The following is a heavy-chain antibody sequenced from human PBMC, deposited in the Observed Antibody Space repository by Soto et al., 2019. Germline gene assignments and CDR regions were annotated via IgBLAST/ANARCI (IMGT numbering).Heavy chain of an antibody. CDR1: GDSNSSYY. J-gene: IGHJ4*02. CDR2: ISSSGST. D-gene: IGHD2-8*01. V-gene: IGHV4-59*08. Sequence: SETLSLTCSVSGDSNSSYYGSWIRQSPGKGLEWIGYISSSGSTTYNPSLKSRLTISVDTSKNQFSLKLSSVTAADTAVYYCARRPDNGLLDYWGQGTLVTVSS. CDR3: ARRPDNGLLDY.